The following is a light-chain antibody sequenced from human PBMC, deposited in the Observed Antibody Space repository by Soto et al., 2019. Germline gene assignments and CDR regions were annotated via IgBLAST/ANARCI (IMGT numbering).Light chain of an antibody. Sequence: DIQMTQSPSSLSASVGDRVTITCRARQSISSWLAWYQHKPGKAPKLLIYKASSLESGVPSRFSGSGSGTEFTLSISTLQPEVFASYYCLQYISHSRTFGLSTQVE. J-gene: IGKJ1*01. V-gene: IGKV1-5*03. CDR1: QSISSW. CDR3: LQYISHSRT. CDR2: KAS.